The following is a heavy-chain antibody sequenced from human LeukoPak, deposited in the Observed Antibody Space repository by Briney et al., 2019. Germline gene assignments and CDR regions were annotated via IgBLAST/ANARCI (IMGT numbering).Heavy chain of an antibody. V-gene: IGHV4-4*07. CDR3: AREDSSGYYEPFDY. D-gene: IGHD3-22*01. CDR2: IYTSGST. Sequence: PSETPSLTCTVSGGSISSYYWSWIRQPAGKGLEWIGRIYTSGSTNYNPSLKSRVTMSVDTSKNQFSLKLSSVTAADTAVYYCAREDSSGYYEPFDYWGQGTLVTVSS. J-gene: IGHJ4*02. CDR1: GGSISSYY.